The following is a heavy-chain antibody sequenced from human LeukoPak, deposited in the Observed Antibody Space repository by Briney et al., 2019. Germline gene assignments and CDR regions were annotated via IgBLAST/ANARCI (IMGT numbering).Heavy chain of an antibody. D-gene: IGHD3-3*01. CDR1: GGSISSSSYY. CDR2: IYYSGST. J-gene: IGHJ4*02. V-gene: IGHV4-39*07. Sequence: SETLSLTCTVSGGSISSSSYYWGWIRQPPGKGLEWIGSIYYSGSTYYNPSLKSRVTISVDTSKNQFSPKLSSVTAADTAVYYCARFGPLTYYDFWSGYWDSFDYWGQGTLVTVSS. CDR3: ARFGPLTYYDFWSGYWDSFDY.